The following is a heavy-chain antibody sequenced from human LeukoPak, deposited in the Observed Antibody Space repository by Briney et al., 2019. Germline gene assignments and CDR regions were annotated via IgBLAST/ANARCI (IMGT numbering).Heavy chain of an antibody. CDR3: ARRRYYDGSGYLE. Sequence: SGTLSLTCSVSGDSVSRSDSYWDWIRQPPGKGLQWIGTIYYSGRTYYSPSLKSRVTMSVDTSNNQFSLNLRSVTAADTAVYYCARRRYYDGSGYLEWGQGIPVTVSS. D-gene: IGHD3-22*01. CDR1: GDSVSRSDSY. CDR2: IYYSGRT. V-gene: IGHV4-39*01. J-gene: IGHJ4*02.